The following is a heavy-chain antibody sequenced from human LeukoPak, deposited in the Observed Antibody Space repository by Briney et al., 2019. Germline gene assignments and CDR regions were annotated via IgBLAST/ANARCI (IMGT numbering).Heavy chain of an antibody. V-gene: IGHV3-23*01. CDR3: AKGKRDLFDP. Sequence: GGSLRLSCVASGFDFRSYSMSWVRQAPGKGLEWVSAISGSGGSTYYADSVKGRFTISRDNSKNTLYLQMNSLRAEDTAVYYCAKGKRDLFDPWGQGTLVTVSS. CDR1: GFDFRSYS. CDR2: ISGSGGST. J-gene: IGHJ5*02.